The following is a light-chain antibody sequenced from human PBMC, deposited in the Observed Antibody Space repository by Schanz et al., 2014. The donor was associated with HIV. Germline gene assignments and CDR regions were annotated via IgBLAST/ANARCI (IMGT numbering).Light chain of an antibody. V-gene: IGKV3-20*01. J-gene: IGKJ1*01. CDR3: QQYGSPPWT. CDR1: QSVSSSY. CDR2: GAS. Sequence: EIVLTQSPGTLSLSPGERATLSCRASQSVSSSYLAWYQQKPGQAPRLLISGASSRATGVPARFSGSGSGTEFTLTISRLEPEDFAVYYCQQYGSPPWTFGQGTKVEV.